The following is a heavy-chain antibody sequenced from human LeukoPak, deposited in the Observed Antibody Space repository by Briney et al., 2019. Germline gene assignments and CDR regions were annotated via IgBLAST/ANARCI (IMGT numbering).Heavy chain of an antibody. J-gene: IGHJ5*02. Sequence: PGGSLRLSCAASGFTLSSYAMHWVRQAPGKGLEYVSAISSNGGSTYYANSVKGRFTISRDNSKNTLYLQMGSLRAEDMAVYYCARGRMVRGPLGNWFDPWGQGTLVTVSS. CDR2: ISSNGGST. D-gene: IGHD3-10*01. CDR3: ARGRMVRGPLGNWFDP. V-gene: IGHV3-64*01. CDR1: GFTLSSYA.